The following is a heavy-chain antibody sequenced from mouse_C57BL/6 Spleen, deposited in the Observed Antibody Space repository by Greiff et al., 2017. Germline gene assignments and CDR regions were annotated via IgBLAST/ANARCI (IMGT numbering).Heavy chain of an antibody. CDR3: ARGDYEAWFAY. CDR1: GFTFSDYG. CDR2: ISSGSSTI. Sequence: EVKLVESGGGLVKPGGSLKLSCAASGFTFSDYGMHWVRQAPEKGLEWVAYISSGSSTIYYADTVKGRFTISRDNAKNTLFLQMTSLRSEDTAMYYCARGDYEAWFAYWGRGTLVTVSA. D-gene: IGHD2-4*01. J-gene: IGHJ3*01. V-gene: IGHV5-17*01.